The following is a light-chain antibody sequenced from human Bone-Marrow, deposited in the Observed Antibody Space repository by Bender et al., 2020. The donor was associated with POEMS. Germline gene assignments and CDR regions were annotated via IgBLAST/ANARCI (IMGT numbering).Light chain of an antibody. Sequence: SYALTQPPSVSVSPGRTARITCSGDSLAKQYVYWYQQKPGQAPGMVIYKDNKRPSGIPERFSGSSSGTMATLTISGAQVEDEADYFCSSTHSSGNHRGVFGGGTKLTVL. CDR3: SSTHSSGNHRGV. J-gene: IGLJ3*02. V-gene: IGLV3-10*01. CDR1: SLAKQY. CDR2: KDN.